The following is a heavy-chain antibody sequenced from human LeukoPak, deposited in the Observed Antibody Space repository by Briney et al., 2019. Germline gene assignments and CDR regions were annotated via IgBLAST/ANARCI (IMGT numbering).Heavy chain of an antibody. CDR3: ARDLKNPYYDILTGYFFDY. D-gene: IGHD3-9*01. CDR1: GFTFSSYA. V-gene: IGHV3-30-3*01. J-gene: IGHJ4*02. Sequence: PGGSLRLSCAASGFTFSSYAMHWVRQAPGKGLEWVAVISYDGSNKYYADSVKGRFTISRDNSKNTLYLQMNSLRAEDTAVYYCARDLKNPYYDILTGYFFDYWGQGTLVTVSS. CDR2: ISYDGSNK.